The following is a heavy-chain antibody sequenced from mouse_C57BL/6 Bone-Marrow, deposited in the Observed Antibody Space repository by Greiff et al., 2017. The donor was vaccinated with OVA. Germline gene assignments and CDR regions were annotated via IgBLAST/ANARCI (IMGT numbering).Heavy chain of an antibody. CDR3: TRYGNYFYYAMDY. Sequence: VQLQQSGTVLARPGASVKMSCKTSGYTFTSYWMHWVKQRPGQGLEWIGAIYPGNSDTSYNQKFKGKAKLTAVTSASTAYMELSSLTNDDSAVYYCTRYGNYFYYAMDYWGQGTSVTVSS. CDR1: GYTFTSYW. V-gene: IGHV1-5*01. J-gene: IGHJ4*01. D-gene: IGHD2-1*01. CDR2: IYPGNSDT.